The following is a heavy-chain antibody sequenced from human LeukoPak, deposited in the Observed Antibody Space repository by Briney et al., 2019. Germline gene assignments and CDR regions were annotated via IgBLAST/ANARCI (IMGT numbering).Heavy chain of an antibody. V-gene: IGHV1-18*01. D-gene: IGHD2-2*01. CDR3: ARDLNVVVPDPLWVGMDV. CDR2: ISAYNGNT. CDR1: GYTFTSYG. J-gene: IGHJ6*02. Sequence: GASVKVSCKASGYTFTSYGISWVRQAPGQGLEWMGWISAYNGNTNYAQKLQGRVTMTTDTSTSTAYMELRSLRSDDTAVYYCARDLNVVVPDPLWVGMDVWGQGTTVTVSS.